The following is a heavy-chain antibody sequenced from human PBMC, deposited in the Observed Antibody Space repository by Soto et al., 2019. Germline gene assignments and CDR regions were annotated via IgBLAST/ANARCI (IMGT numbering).Heavy chain of an antibody. D-gene: IGHD3-10*01. Sequence: SETLSLTCTVSGGSISSSSYYWGWIRQPPGKGLEWIGSIYYSGSTYYNPSLKSRVTISVDTSKNQFSLKLSSVTAADTAVYYCARNIWFGELLFDYWGQGTLVTVSS. J-gene: IGHJ4*02. V-gene: IGHV4-39*01. CDR3: ARNIWFGELLFDY. CDR1: GGSISSSSYY. CDR2: IYYSGST.